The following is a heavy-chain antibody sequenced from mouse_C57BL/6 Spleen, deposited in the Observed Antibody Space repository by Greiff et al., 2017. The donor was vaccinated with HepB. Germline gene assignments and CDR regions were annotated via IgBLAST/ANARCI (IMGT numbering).Heavy chain of an antibody. D-gene: IGHD1-1*01. CDR2: IDPANGTT. J-gene: IGHJ2*01. CDR3: ARSGPSTVVFDY. V-gene: IGHV14-3*01. CDR1: GFNIKNTY. Sequence: EVKLLESVAELVRPGASVKLSCTASGFNIKNTYMHWVKQRPEQGLEWIGRIDPANGTTKYAPKFQGKATITADTSSNTAYLQLSSLTSEDTAIYYCARSGPSTVVFDYWGQGTTLTVSS.